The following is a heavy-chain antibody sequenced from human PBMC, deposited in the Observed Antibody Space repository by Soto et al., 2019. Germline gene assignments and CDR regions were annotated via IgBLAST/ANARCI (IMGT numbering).Heavy chain of an antibody. CDR3: TRDSTPDDY. CDR2: ISAYNGNT. Sequence: QVQLVQSGAEVKKPGASVKVSCKASGYTFTNYGISWVRQAPGQGLEWMGWISAYNGNTKYAQKLQGRVTMTTDTITSTAYMKLRSLRPHDTAVYCCTRDSTPDDYCGQGSLVTVSS. CDR1: GYTFTNYG. V-gene: IGHV1-18*01. J-gene: IGHJ4*02.